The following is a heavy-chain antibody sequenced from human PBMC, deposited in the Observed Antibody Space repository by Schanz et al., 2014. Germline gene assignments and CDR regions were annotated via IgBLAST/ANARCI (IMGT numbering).Heavy chain of an antibody. CDR3: ARAADWPVTRFDP. V-gene: IGHV3-7*01. J-gene: IGHJ5*02. CDR2: IKRDGSEK. D-gene: IGHD3-9*01. CDR1: GFTFSGFW. Sequence: EVQLAESGGGLVQPGGSLRLSCAASGFTFSGFWMTWVRQAPGKGLEWVANIKRDGSEKNYLDSVKGRFTISRDNAKNSLFLQMNSLRVEDTAVYYCARAADWPVTRFDPWGQGTLVTVSS.